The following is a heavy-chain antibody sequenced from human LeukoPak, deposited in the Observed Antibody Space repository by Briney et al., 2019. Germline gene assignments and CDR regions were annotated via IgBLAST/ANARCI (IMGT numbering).Heavy chain of an antibody. CDR2: ISSSSSYI. CDR3: ASDSPAKDAFDI. J-gene: IGHJ3*02. CDR1: GFTFSSYS. Sequence: GGSLRLSCAASGFTFSSYSMNWVRQAPGKGLEWVSSISSSSSYIYYADSVKGRFTISRDNAKNSLYLQMNSLRAEDTAVYYCASDSPAKDAFDIWGQGTMVTVSS. V-gene: IGHV3-21*01.